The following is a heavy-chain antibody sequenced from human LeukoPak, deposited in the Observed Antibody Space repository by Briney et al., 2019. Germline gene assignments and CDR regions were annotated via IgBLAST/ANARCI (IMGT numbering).Heavy chain of an antibody. CDR2: ISSSGSTI. CDR1: GFTFSGYE. V-gene: IGHV3-48*03. Sequence: GGSLRLSCAASGFTFSGYEMNWVRQAPGKGLEWVSYISSSGSTIYYADSVKGRFTISRDNAKNSLYLQMNSLRAEDTAVYYCARGRKGLERRPFDYWGQGTLVTVSS. J-gene: IGHJ4*02. CDR3: ARGRKGLERRPFDY. D-gene: IGHD1-1*01.